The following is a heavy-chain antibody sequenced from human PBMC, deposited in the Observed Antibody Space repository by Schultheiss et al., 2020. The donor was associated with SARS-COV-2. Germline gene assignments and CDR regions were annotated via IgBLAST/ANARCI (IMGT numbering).Heavy chain of an antibody. D-gene: IGHD6-19*01. Sequence: SETLSLTCNVSGDSMSSGGYYWNWIRQHPGKGLEWIGYIYYTGSTFYNSSLQSRVTISVDTSKNQFSLKLSSVTAADTAVYYCARHVSSGWDPYYFDYWGQGTLVTVSS. CDR2: IYYTGST. V-gene: IGHV4-39*01. J-gene: IGHJ4*02. CDR3: ARHVSSGWDPYYFDY. CDR1: GDSMSSGGYY.